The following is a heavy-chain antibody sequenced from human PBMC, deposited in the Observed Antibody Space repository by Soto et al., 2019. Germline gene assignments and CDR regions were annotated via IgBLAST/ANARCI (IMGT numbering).Heavy chain of an antibody. CDR1: GFTFSSYA. J-gene: IGHJ4*02. CDR2: ISGSGGST. Sequence: PGGSLRLSCAASGFTFSSYAMSWVRQAPGKGLEWVSAISGSGGSTYYADSVKGRFTISRDNSKNTLYLQMNSLRAEDTAVYYCAKDRGASKQGSKKTYYFDYWGQGTLVTVSS. V-gene: IGHV3-23*01. D-gene: IGHD1-26*01. CDR3: AKDRGASKQGSKKTYYFDY.